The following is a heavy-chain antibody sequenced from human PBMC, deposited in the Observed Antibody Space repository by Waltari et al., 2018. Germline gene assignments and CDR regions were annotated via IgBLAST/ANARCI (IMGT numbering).Heavy chain of an antibody. Sequence: QVQLVQSGAEVKKPGASVKVSCKASGYTFTGYYMHWVRQAPGQGLEWMGRINPNSGGTNYAQKFQGRVTMTRDTSISTAYMELSRLRSDDTAVYYCARETFPTAAYCGGDCRSLGYMDVWGKGTTVTVSS. J-gene: IGHJ6*03. CDR3: ARETFPTAAYCGGDCRSLGYMDV. V-gene: IGHV1-2*06. CDR2: INPNSGGT. D-gene: IGHD2-21*01. CDR1: GYTFTGYY.